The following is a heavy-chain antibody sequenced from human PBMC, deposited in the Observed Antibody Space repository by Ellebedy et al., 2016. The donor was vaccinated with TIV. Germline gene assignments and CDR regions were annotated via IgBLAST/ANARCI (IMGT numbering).Heavy chain of an antibody. CDR2: IRYDGSNK. V-gene: IGHV3-30*02. CDR1: GFTFSYYG. Sequence: PGGSLRLSCAASGFTFSYYGMHWVRQAPGKGLEWVAFIRYDGSNKYYADSVKGRFTISSDNSKNTLSLQMNSLRAEDTAVYYCAKNLIQAYYYGMDVWGQGTTVTVSS. CDR3: AKNLIQAYYYGMDV. J-gene: IGHJ6*02. D-gene: IGHD2-21*01.